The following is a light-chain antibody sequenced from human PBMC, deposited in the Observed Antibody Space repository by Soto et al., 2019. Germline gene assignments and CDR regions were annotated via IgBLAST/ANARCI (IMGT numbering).Light chain of an antibody. V-gene: IGLV2-8*01. Sequence: QSALTQPPSASGSPGQSVTISCTGTSTDIGAYNYVSWYQHHPGKAPKLMIFDVTKRPEGVPDRFSGSKSGNTASLTVSGLQADDEAAYYCSSYAGSGTYVVFGGGTKLTVL. CDR1: STDIGAYNY. CDR3: SSYAGSGTYVV. CDR2: DVT. J-gene: IGLJ2*01.